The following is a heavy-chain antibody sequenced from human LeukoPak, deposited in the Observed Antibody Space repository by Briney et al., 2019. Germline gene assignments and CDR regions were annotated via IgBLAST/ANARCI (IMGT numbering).Heavy chain of an antibody. CDR1: GYTFTSYD. CDR2: MNPNSGNT. V-gene: IGHV1-8*03. D-gene: IGHD3-22*01. Sequence: ASVKVSCKASGYTFTSYDINWVRQAPGQGLEWMGWMNPNSGNTGYAQKFQGRVTITRNTSISTAYMELSSLRSEDTAVYYCARDGYDSSGYYGDYYYYMDVWGKGTTVTVSS. CDR3: ARDGYDSSGYYGDYYYYMDV. J-gene: IGHJ6*03.